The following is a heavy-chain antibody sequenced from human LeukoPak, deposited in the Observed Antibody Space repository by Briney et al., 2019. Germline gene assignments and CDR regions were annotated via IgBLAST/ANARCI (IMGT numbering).Heavy chain of an antibody. CDR1: GGSISSSDYY. V-gene: IGHV4-39*07. CDR3: ARVKHQRTSRRDGVPYYYYYMDV. CDR2: IYYSGIT. Sequence: SETLSLSCTISGGSISSSDYYWGWIRQPPGKGLDWLGCIYYSGITYYKPSLKSRVTISVDTSKNQFSLKLSSVTAADTAVYYCARVKHQRTSRRDGVPYYYYYMDVWGKGTTVTVSS. J-gene: IGHJ6*03. D-gene: IGHD6-25*01.